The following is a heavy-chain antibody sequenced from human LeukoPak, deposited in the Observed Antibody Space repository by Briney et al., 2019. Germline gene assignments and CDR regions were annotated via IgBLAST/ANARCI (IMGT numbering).Heavy chain of an antibody. CDR3: AREWGPYGSGSYLDYYYGMDV. Sequence: ASVKVSCKASGYTFTGYYMHWVRQAPGQGLEWMGWINPNSGGTNYAQRFQGWVTMTRDTSISTACMELSRLRSDDTAVYYCAREWGPYGSGSYLDYYYGMDVWGQGTTVTVSS. CDR2: INPNSGGT. D-gene: IGHD3-10*01. V-gene: IGHV1-2*04. J-gene: IGHJ6*02. CDR1: GYTFTGYY.